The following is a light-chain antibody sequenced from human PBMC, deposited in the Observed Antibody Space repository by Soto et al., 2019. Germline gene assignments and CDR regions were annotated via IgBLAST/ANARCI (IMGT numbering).Light chain of an antibody. CDR2: GAS. CDR3: QHYRTS. V-gene: IGKV3-20*01. J-gene: IGKJ4*01. Sequence: EIVLTQSPGTLSLSPGERATLSCRASQSVSSSYLAWYQQKPGQPPRLLIFGASSRAPGIPDRFTGSGSGTDFTLTLPRLEPEDFAVYYCQHYRTSFGGGTKVEIK. CDR1: QSVSSSY.